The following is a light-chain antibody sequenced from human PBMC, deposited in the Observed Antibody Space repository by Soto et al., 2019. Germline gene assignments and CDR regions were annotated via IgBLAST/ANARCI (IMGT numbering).Light chain of an antibody. CDR2: SNN. Sequence: QSVLTQPPSASGTPGQRVTISCSGSSSNIGSNYVYWYQQLPGTAPKLLIYSNNQRPSGVPDRFSGSKSGTSASLAISGLRSEDEADSYCAAWDDILSGHVVFGGGTKVTVL. CDR3: AAWDDILSGHVV. CDR1: SSNIGSNY. V-gene: IGLV1-47*02. J-gene: IGLJ2*01.